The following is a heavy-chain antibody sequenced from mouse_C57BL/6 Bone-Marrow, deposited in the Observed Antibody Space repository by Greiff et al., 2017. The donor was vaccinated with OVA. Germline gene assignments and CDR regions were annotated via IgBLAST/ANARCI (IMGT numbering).Heavy chain of an antibody. J-gene: IGHJ1*03. D-gene: IGHD1-1*01. CDR1: GFNIKDDY. V-gene: IGHV14-4*01. CDR2: IDPENGDT. Sequence: VQLQQSGAELVRPGASVKLSCTASGFNIKDDYMHWVKQRPEQGLEWIGWIDPENGDTEYASKFQGKATIPADTSSKPAYLQLSSLTSEDTAVYYWTAYYYGRPWYFDVWGTGTTVTVSS. CDR3: TAYYYGRPWYFDV.